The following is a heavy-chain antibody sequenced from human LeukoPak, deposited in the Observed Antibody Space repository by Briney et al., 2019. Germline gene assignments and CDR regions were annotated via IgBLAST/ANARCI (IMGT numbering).Heavy chain of an antibody. Sequence: SETLSLTCSVSGGSISSSSYYWGWIRQPPGKGLEWSGSIYYSGSTYYHPSLNSRATISVDTSKNQFSLKLSSVTAADTAVYYCARAGGYYYYYMDVWGKGTTVTVSS. J-gene: IGHJ6*03. CDR2: IYYSGST. V-gene: IGHV4-39*07. CDR3: ARAGGYYYYYMDV. D-gene: IGHD4-23*01. CDR1: GGSISSSSYY.